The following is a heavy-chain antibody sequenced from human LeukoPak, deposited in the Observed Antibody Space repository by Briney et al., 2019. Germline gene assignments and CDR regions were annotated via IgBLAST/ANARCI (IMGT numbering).Heavy chain of an antibody. D-gene: IGHD3-9*01. J-gene: IGHJ4*02. CDR1: GGSINTYY. Sequence: SVTLSLTCTVSGGSINTYYWTWIRQPAGKGLEWIGRIYSSGETNYNPSLKSRVTMSVDTSNNQLSLMMTSVTAADTAVFYCARTPQGDNYFDYWGQGHLVIVSS. CDR2: IYSSGET. V-gene: IGHV4-4*07. CDR3: ARTPQGDNYFDY.